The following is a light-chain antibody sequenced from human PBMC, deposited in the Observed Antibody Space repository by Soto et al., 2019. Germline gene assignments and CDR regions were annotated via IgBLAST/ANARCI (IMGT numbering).Light chain of an antibody. CDR3: QQRNSYPLT. Sequence: IQLTQSPSSLSASVGDRVTITCWASQGISSYLAWYQQKPGKAPKLLIFAASTLQSGVPSRFSGSGSGTDFTLTISSLQPADFATYYCQQRNSYPLTFGGGTKVEIK. CDR1: QGISSY. V-gene: IGKV1-9*01. J-gene: IGKJ4*02. CDR2: AAS.